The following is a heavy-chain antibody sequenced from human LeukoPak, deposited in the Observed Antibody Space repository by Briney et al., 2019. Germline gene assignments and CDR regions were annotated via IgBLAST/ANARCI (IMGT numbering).Heavy chain of an antibody. CDR3: TTGTDHRDGYNYYYYYGMDV. CDR2: IKSKTDGGTT. D-gene: IGHD5-24*01. V-gene: IGHV3-15*01. J-gene: IGHJ6*02. Sequence: GGSLRLSCAASGFTFSNAWMSWVRQAPGKGLEWVGRIKSKTDGGTTDYAAPVKGRFTISRDDSKNTLYLQMNSLKTEDTAVYYCTTGTDHRDGYNYYYYYGMDVWGQGTTVTVSS. CDR1: GFTFSNAW.